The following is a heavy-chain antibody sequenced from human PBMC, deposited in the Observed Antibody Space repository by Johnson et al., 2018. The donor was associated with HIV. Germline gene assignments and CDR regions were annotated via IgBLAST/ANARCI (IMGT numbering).Heavy chain of an antibody. Sequence: QVQLVESGGGLVQPGGSLRLSCAASGFTFSSYAMHWVRQAPGKGLEWVAVISYDGSNKYYADSVKGRFTISRDNSKNTLYLQMNSLRAEDTAVYYCAGDGGIHSSRVVRACDIWGQGTMVTVSS. D-gene: IGHD6-13*01. CDR3: AGDGGIHSSRVVRACDI. V-gene: IGHV3-30*04. CDR2: ISYDGSNK. CDR1: GFTFSSYA. J-gene: IGHJ3*02.